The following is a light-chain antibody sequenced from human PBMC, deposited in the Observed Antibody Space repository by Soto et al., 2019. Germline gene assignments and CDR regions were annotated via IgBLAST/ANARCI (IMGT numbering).Light chain of an antibody. CDR2: GSS. V-gene: IGKV1-39*01. CDR3: QQSYSIFT. Sequence: GARVTLTGRASQSISSYLNWYQYKPGKAPKLLIYGSSTLQSGVPLRFSGSGSGTDFTLTISSLQPEDFASYYCQQSYSIFTFGLGTNLDIK. J-gene: IGKJ3*01. CDR1: QSISSY.